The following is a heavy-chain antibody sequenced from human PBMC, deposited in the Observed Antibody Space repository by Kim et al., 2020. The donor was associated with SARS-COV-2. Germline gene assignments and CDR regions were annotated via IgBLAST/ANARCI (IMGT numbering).Heavy chain of an antibody. CDR3: ARVLPYCSDTNCYAKPYLRYFHS. J-gene: IGHJ4*02. CDR2: INPNSGDT. V-gene: IGHV1-2*02. D-gene: IGHD2-2*01. CDR1: AYTFTGYY. Sequence: ASVKVSCKASAYTFTGYYIHWVRQAPGQGLEWMGWINPNSGDTNYAPKFQGRVTMTRDTSISTVYMDLSRLRSDDTAVYYCARVLPYCSDTNCYAKPYLRYFHSWGQGTLVTVFS.